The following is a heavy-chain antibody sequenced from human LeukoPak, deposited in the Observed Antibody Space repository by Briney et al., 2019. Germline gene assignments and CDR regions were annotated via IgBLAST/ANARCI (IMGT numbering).Heavy chain of an antibody. CDR2: IYYSGST. CDR1: GGSISSYY. J-gene: IGHJ4*02. CDR3: ARHGSGWYYFDY. V-gene: IGHV4-59*08. D-gene: IGHD6-19*01. Sequence: SETLSLTCTVSGGSISSYYWSWIRQPPGKGLEWIGYIYYSGSTNYNPSLKSRVTISVDTSKNQFSLKLSSVTAADTAVYYCARHGSGWYYFDYWGQGTLVTVPS.